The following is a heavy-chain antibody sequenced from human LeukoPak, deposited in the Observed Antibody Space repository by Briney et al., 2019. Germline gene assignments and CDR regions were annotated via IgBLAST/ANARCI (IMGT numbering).Heavy chain of an antibody. D-gene: IGHD1-14*01. J-gene: IGHJ4*02. V-gene: IGHV1-18*01. CDR2: ISTYNGNS. CDR3: ARVARTAVGIRYYFDE. Sequence: GASVKVSCKASGYNFINYGINWVRQAPGQGLDWMGWISTYNGNSIYAQKFQGRVTMTTDTSTSTGYMELRSLTSDDTAVYYCARVARTAVGIRYYFDEWGQGTLVSVSS. CDR1: GYNFINYG.